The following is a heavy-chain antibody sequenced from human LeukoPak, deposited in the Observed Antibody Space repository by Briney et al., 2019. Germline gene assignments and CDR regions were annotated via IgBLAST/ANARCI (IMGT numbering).Heavy chain of an antibody. J-gene: IGHJ5*02. CDR3: ARGYNPSSWSEFDP. Sequence: SETLSLTCTVSGGFISSGGYYWSWIRQHPGKGLEWIGYIYYSGSTYYNPSLKSRVTISVDTSKNQFSLKLSSVTAADTAVYYCARGYNPSSWSEFDPWGQGTLVTVSS. V-gene: IGHV4-31*03. D-gene: IGHD6-13*01. CDR1: GGFISSGGYY. CDR2: IYYSGST.